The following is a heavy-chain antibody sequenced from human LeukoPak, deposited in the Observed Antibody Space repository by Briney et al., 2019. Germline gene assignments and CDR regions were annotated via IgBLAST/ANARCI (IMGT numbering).Heavy chain of an antibody. CDR2: INQDGSDK. CDR3: ARRLGGTPNYFDY. V-gene: IGHV3-7*01. J-gene: IGHJ4*02. D-gene: IGHD1-14*01. CDR1: GFTFSSSW. Sequence: PGGSLRLSCAASGFTFSSSWMSWVRHTPGKGLEWVANINQDGSDKYYVDSVKGRFTISRDNAKNSLYLQMSSLRAEDTAVYYWARRLGGTPNYFDYWGQGTLVPVSS.